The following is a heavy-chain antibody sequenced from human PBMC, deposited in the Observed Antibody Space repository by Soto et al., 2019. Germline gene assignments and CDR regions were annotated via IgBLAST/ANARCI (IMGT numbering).Heavy chain of an antibody. D-gene: IGHD6-13*01. CDR2: IYYSGST. CDR1: GGSISSSNYY. Sequence: QLQLQESGPGLVKPSETLSLTCTVSGGSISSSNYYWGWIRQPPGKGLEWIGNIYYSGSTYYNPSLKSRVTISVHTSKTQFSLKLSSVTAADTAVYYCARRRSSSNLDYWGQGTLVTVSS. J-gene: IGHJ4*02. V-gene: IGHV4-39*01. CDR3: ARRRSSSNLDY.